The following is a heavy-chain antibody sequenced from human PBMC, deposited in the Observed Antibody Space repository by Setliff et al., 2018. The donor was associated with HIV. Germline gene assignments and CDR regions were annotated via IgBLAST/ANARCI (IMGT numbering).Heavy chain of an antibody. CDR3: ARGTYYDFWTQYGGAAFDI. J-gene: IGHJ3*02. D-gene: IGHD3-3*01. V-gene: IGHV4-4*07. CDR2: TYKGGIT. CDR1: GSTSGIYY. Sequence: SETLSLTCTVTGSTSGIYYWTWIRQPAGKGLEWIGHTYKGGITSYNPSLKGRVTISSGASKKQFSLRLRSVTAADTAVYYCARGTYYDFWTQYGGAAFDIWGQGTKVTVSS.